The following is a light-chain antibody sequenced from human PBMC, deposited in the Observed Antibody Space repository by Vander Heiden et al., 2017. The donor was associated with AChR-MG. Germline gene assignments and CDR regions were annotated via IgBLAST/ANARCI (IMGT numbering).Light chain of an antibody. CDR3: ATREDSRHAFVV. CDR1: SSNIGRYT. CDR2: SND. J-gene: IGLJ2*01. V-gene: IGLV1-44*01. Sequence: QSVLTQPPSASGTPGPRVPISCSTRSSNIGRYTVTWYQHHPGTAPKLLIYSNDQRPSGVPDRFSGSKSGTSATLAISGRQSEDEGDYYCATREDSRHAFVVFGGGTKLSVL.